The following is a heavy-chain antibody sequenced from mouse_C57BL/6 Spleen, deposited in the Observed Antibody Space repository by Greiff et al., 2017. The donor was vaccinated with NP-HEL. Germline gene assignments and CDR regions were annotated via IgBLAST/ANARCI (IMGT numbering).Heavy chain of an antibody. CDR2: ISDGGSYT. CDR1: GFTFSSYA. J-gene: IGHJ4*01. D-gene: IGHD2-1*01. V-gene: IGHV5-4*01. Sequence: EVQLVESGGGLVKPGGSLKLSCAASGFTFSSYAMSWVRQTPEKRLEWVATISDGGSYTYYPDNVKGRFTISRDNAKNNLYLQMSHLKSEDTAMYYCARDADGNYGSYAMDYWGQGTSVTVSS. CDR3: ARDADGNYGSYAMDY.